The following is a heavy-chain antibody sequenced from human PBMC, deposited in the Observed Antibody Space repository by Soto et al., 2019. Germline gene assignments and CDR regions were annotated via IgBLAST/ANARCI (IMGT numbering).Heavy chain of an antibody. Sequence: QITLKESGPTLVKPTQTLTLTCTFSGFSLSTSGVGVGWIRQPPGKALEWLALIYWDDDKRYSPSLKSRLTIPKDTAKNQVVLTMSNMDPVDTATYYCAHHPTVFDYWGQGTLVTVSS. CDR1: GFSLSTSGVG. CDR3: AHHPTVFDY. J-gene: IGHJ4*02. V-gene: IGHV2-5*02. D-gene: IGHD4-17*01. CDR2: IYWDDDK.